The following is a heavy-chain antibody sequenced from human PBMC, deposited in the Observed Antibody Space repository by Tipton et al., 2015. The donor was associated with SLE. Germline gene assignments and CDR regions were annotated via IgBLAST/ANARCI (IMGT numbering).Heavy chain of an antibody. J-gene: IGHJ4*02. CDR3: AIPPPGSFYYFDY. CDR1: GFTFSSYA. CDR2: ISGSGGST. Sequence: SLRLSCAASGFTFSSYAMSWVRQAPGKGLEWVSAISGSGGSTYYADSVKGRFTISRDNSKNTLYLQMNSLRAEDTAVYYCAIPPPGSFYYFDYWGQGTLVTVSS. D-gene: IGHD1-26*01. V-gene: IGHV3-23*01.